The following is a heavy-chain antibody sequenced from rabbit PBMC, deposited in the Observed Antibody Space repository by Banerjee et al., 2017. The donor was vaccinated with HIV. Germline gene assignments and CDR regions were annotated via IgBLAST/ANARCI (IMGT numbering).Heavy chain of an antibody. CDR1: GFSFSSSYY. V-gene: IGHV1S43*01. D-gene: IGHD1-1*01. Sequence: QEQLVESGGGLVQPEGSLTLTCTASGFSFSSSYYMCWVRQAPGKGLEWMSCIYLDSSGSTYYANWANGRFTISRSTSLNTVDLKMTSLTAADTATYFCVRRIAAASGGYFNLWGQGTLVTVS. CDR3: VRRIAAASGGYFNL. J-gene: IGHJ4*01. CDR2: IYLDSSGST.